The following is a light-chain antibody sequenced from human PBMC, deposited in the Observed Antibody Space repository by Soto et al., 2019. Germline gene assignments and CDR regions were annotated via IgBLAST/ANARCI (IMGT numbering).Light chain of an antibody. V-gene: IGKV3-20*01. CDR3: QQCGSSSWT. CDR1: QSVSSSY. Sequence: EIVLTQSPGTLSLSPGERATLSCRAIQSVSSSYFAWYQQRFGQAPRLLIYGASSRATGIPDRFSGSGSGTDFTLTISRLEPEDFAVYYCQQCGSSSWTFGQGTKV. CDR2: GAS. J-gene: IGKJ1*01.